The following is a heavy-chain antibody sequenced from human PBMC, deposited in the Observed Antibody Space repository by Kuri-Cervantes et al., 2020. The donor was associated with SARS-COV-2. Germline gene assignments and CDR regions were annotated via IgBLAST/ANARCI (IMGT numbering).Heavy chain of an antibody. CDR3: ARPRGYCSGGSCGPLDY. V-gene: IGHV3-30*04. J-gene: IGHJ4*02. CDR2: ISYDGSNK. Sequence: GESLKISCAASRFTFSSYAMHWVRQAPGKGLEWVAVISYDGSNKYYADSVKGRFTISRDNSKNTLYLQMNSLRAEDTAVYYCARPRGYCSGGSCGPLDYWGQGTLVTVSS. D-gene: IGHD2-15*01. CDR1: RFTFSSYA.